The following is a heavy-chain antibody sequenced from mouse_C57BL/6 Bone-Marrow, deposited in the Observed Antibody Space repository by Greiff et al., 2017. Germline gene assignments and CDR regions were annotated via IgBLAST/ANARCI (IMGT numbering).Heavy chain of an antibody. D-gene: IGHD2-1*01. Sequence: QVQLQQPGAELVRPGSSVKLSCKASGYTFTSYWMDWVKQRPGQGLEWIGNIYPSDSETHYNQKFKDKATLTVDKSSSTAYMQLSSLTSEDSAVYYCARFDYYGNRVFDVWGTGTTVTVSS. CDR1: GYTFTSYW. CDR3: ARFDYYGNRVFDV. CDR2: IYPSDSET. V-gene: IGHV1-61*01. J-gene: IGHJ1*03.